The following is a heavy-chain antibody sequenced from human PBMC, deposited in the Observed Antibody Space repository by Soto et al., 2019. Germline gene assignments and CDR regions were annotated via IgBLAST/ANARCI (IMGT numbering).Heavy chain of an antibody. D-gene: IGHD1-26*01. CDR3: AKAASGSYDWFDP. CDR2: VNLDGSTT. CDR1: KFSFSGYW. V-gene: IGHV3-74*01. J-gene: IGHJ5*02. Sequence: EVQLVESGGGLVQPGGSLRLSCAASKFSFSGYWMHWVRQAPGKGLMWVSRVNLDGSTTTYADSVKGRFTISRDNAKNTVFLQMNSLRADYTAVYYCAKAASGSYDWFDPWGQGTLVSVSS.